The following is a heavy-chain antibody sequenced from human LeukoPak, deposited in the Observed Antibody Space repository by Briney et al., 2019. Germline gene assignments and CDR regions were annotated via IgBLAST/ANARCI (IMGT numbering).Heavy chain of an antibody. D-gene: IGHD6-13*01. V-gene: IGHV4-59*12. CDR2: IYYSGST. J-gene: IGHJ5*02. Sequence: SETLSLTCTVSGGSISSYYWSWIRQPPGKGLEWIGYIYYSGSTYYNPSLKSRVTISVDTSKNQFSLKLSSVTAADTAVYYCARVLGDRYSSSQNWFDPWGQGTLVTVSS. CDR1: GGSISSYY. CDR3: ARVLGDRYSSSQNWFDP.